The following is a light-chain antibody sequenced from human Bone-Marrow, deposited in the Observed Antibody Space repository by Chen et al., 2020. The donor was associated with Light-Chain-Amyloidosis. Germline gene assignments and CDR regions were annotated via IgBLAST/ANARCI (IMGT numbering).Light chain of an antibody. CDR1: QSINTN. J-gene: IGKJ4*01. CDR2: GPS. CDR3: QQGHLRPFT. Sequence: EIVMTQSPATLSVSPGERATLSCRASQSINTNIAWYQQRPGQAPMLLISGPSTRASSIPAMFSGGGSGTNFTLTISSRQSEDSGVYDCQQGHLRPFTFVGGTKVEI. V-gene: IGKV3-15*01.